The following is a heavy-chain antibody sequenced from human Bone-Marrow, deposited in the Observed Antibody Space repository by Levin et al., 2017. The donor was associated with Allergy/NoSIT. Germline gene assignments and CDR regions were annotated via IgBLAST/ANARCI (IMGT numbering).Heavy chain of an antibody. CDR1: DFPFSTYG. D-gene: IGHD6-13*01. CDR2: ITSTSKYI. J-gene: IGHJ6*02. V-gene: IGHV3-21*01. CDR3: ARAAGAAGRGGMDV. Sequence: GESLKISCATSDFPFSTYGMAWVRQAPGKGLEWVASITSTSKYIHYADSVKGRFTISRDNANNSLSLQMNRLRGEDTAVYYCARAAGAAGRGGMDVWGQGTTVTVSS.